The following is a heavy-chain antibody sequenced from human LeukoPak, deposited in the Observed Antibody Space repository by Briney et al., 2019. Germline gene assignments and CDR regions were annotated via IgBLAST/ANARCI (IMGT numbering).Heavy chain of an antibody. CDR3: AKAHSVGATSSVDY. CDR2: IRYVGSNT. D-gene: IGHD1-26*01. CDR1: GFSFSSYG. V-gene: IGHV3-30*02. Sequence: RGSLRLSCAASGFSFSSYGLRWVRPAPGEGLGWVAFIRYVGSNTYYTDSVKGRFTISRDTSTNTLYLQMSSLRAENTAVYYCAKAHSVGATSSVDYWGQGTLVTVSS. J-gene: IGHJ4*02.